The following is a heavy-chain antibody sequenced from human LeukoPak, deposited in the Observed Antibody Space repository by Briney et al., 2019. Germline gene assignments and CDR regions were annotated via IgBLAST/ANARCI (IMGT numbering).Heavy chain of an antibody. CDR2: INHSGST. D-gene: IGHD6-13*01. CDR1: GGSFSGYY. Sequence: SETLSLTCAVYGGSFSGYYWSWIRQPPGEGLEWIGEINHSGSTNYNPSLKSRVTISVDTSKNQFSLKLSSVTAADTAVYYCARSGSQYYFDYWGQGTLVTVSS. J-gene: IGHJ4*02. V-gene: IGHV4-34*01. CDR3: ARSGSQYYFDY.